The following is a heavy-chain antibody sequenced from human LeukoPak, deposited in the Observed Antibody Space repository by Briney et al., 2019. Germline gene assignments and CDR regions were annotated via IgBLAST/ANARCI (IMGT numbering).Heavy chain of an antibody. J-gene: IGHJ4*02. CDR1: GGSITGYY. CDR2: IYSSGST. CDR3: ARATGYYYGSGNDY. Sequence: SETLSLTCTVSGGSITGYYWSWVRQPPGKGLEWIGYIYSSGSTNYNPSLKSRVTISVDTSKNQLSLKLTSVTAADTAIYYCARATGYYYGSGNDYWGQGTLVTVSS. D-gene: IGHD3-10*01. V-gene: IGHV4-59*01.